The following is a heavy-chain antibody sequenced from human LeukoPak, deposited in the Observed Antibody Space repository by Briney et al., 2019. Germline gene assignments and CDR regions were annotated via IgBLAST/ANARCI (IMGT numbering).Heavy chain of an antibody. V-gene: IGHV4-59*01. D-gene: IGHD1-26*01. CDR1: GGSISSYY. Sequence: SETLSLTCTVSGGSISSYYWSWIRQPPGKGLEWIGYIYYSGSTNYNPSLKSRVTISVDTSKNQFSLKLSSVTAADTAVYYCARDAFSGSYTPRFDYWGQGTLVTVSS. CDR3: ARDAFSGSYTPRFDY. CDR2: IYYSGST. J-gene: IGHJ4*02.